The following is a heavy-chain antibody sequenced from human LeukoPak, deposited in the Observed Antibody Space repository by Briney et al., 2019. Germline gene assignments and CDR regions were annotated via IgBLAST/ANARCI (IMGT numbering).Heavy chain of an antibody. CDR1: GFTFSSYG. CDR3: AKLSVPVGGNAFDI. J-gene: IGHJ3*02. Sequence: QAGGSLRLSCAASGFTFSSYGMHWVRQAPGKGLEWVAFIRYDGSNKYYADSVKGRFTISRDNSKNTLYLQMNSLRAEDTAVYYCAKLSVPVGGNAFDIWGQGTMVTVSS. D-gene: IGHD1-26*01. CDR2: IRYDGSNK. V-gene: IGHV3-30*02.